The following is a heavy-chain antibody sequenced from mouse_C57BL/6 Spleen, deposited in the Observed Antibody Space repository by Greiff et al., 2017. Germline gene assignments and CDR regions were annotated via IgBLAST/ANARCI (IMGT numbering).Heavy chain of an antibody. CDR3: ARGEGWLPLAY. CDR1: GYTFTSYT. Sequence: QVQLQQSGAELARPGASVKMSCKASGYTFTSYTMHWVKQRPGQGLEWIGYINPSSGYTKYNQKFKDKATLTADKSSSTAYMQLSSLTSEDSAVXYCARGEGWLPLAYWGQGTTLTVSS. V-gene: IGHV1-4*01. J-gene: IGHJ2*01. D-gene: IGHD2-3*01. CDR2: INPSSGYT.